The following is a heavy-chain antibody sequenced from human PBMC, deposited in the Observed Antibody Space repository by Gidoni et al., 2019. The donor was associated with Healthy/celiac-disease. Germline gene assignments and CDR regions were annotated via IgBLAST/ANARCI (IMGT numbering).Heavy chain of an antibody. Sequence: QLQLQESGPGLVKPSETLSLTCTVPGGSISSSIYYWGWIRQPPGKGLEWIGSIYYSGSTYYNPSLKSRVTISVDTSRYQFSLKLSSVTAADTAVYYCASHRGPHYEAMYFDYWGQGTLVTVSS. CDR3: ASHRGPHYEAMYFDY. J-gene: IGHJ4*02. D-gene: IGHD3-3*01. V-gene: IGHV4-39*01. CDR2: IYYSGST. CDR1: GGSISSSIYY.